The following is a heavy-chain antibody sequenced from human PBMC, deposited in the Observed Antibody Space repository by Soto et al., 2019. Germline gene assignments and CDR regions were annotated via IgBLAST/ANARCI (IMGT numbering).Heavy chain of an antibody. V-gene: IGHV2-70*11. J-gene: IGHJ4*02. D-gene: IGHD3-22*01. Sequence: SGPPLLNPAQTLTLTCTFSVFSLTPSGMYVAWIRQAPGKALEWLARIDWDDDKYYSTSLETRLTISKDTSKNQVVLTMTNLDPVDIATYYCARISDYDRSGLDYWGQGTLVTVSS. CDR3: ARISDYDRSGLDY. CDR1: VFSLTPSGMY. CDR2: IDWDDDK.